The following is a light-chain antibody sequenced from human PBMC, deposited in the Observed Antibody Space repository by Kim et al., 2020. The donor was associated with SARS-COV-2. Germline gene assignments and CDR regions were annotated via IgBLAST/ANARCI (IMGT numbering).Light chain of an antibody. Sequence: QSALTQPRSVSGSPAQSVTISCTGTNSDVGGYNYVSWYQHRPGKAPKLMIYDVNKRPSGVPDRFSGCKSGNTASLAISGLQAEDEADYYCCSYAGSYILVFGGGTKLTVL. V-gene: IGLV2-11*01. CDR1: NSDVGGYNY. J-gene: IGLJ3*02. CDR3: CSYAGSYILV. CDR2: DVN.